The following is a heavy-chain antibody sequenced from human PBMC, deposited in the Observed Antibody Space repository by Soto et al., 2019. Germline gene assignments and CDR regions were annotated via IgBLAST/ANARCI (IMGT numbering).Heavy chain of an antibody. CDR3: ARVSSSWPGVRYYGMDV. J-gene: IGHJ6*02. CDR2: IYYSGST. Sequence: NPSETLSLTCTVSGGSISSGDYYWSWIRQPPGKGLEWIGYIYYSGSTYYNPSLKSRVTISVDTSKNQFSLKLSSVTAADTAVYYCARVSSSWPGVRYYGMDVWGQGTTVTVSS. CDR1: GGSISSGDYY. V-gene: IGHV4-30-4*01. D-gene: IGHD6-13*01.